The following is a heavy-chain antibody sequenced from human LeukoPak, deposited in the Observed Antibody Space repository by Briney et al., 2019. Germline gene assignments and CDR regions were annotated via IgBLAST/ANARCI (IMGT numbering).Heavy chain of an antibody. D-gene: IGHD3-9*01. V-gene: IGHV4-39*07. CDR3: ARASEYYDILTGYYNALFDY. CDR2: VHHGGST. Sequence: SETLSLTCTVSGGSISSSSYYWGWVRQPPGKGLEWIGTVHHGGSTYYNPSLKSRVTISVDTSKNQFSLKLSSVTAADTAVYYCARASEYYDILTGYYNALFDYWGQGTLVTVSS. J-gene: IGHJ4*02. CDR1: GGSISSSSYY.